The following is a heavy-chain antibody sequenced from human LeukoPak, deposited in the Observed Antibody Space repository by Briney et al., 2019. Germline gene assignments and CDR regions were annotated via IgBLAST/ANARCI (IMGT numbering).Heavy chain of an antibody. Sequence: SETLSPTCAVYGGSFSGYYWSWIRQPPGKGLEWIGEINHSGSTNYNPSLKSRVTMSVDTSKNQLSLRLSSVTAADTAVYYCARARYGSGSYHYMGVWGKGTTVTISS. J-gene: IGHJ6*03. CDR1: GGSFSGYY. CDR2: INHSGST. V-gene: IGHV4-34*01. CDR3: ARARYGSGSYHYMGV. D-gene: IGHD3-10*01.